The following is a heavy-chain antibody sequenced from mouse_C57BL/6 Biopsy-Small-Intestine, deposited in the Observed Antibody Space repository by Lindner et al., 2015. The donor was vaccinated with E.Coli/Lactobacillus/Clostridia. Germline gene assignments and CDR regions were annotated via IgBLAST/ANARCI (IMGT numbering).Heavy chain of an antibody. J-gene: IGHJ2*01. CDR3: ARGYYGSTHGYYFDY. CDR2: ISYSGST. Sequence: VQLQESGPGMVKPSQSLSLTCTVTGYSITSGYDWHWIRHFPGNKLEWMGYISYSGSTNSNPSLKSRISITHDTSKNHFFLKLNSVTTEDTATYYCARGYYGSTHGYYFDYWGQGTTLTVSS. D-gene: IGHD1-1*01. V-gene: IGHV3-1*01. CDR1: GYSITSGYD.